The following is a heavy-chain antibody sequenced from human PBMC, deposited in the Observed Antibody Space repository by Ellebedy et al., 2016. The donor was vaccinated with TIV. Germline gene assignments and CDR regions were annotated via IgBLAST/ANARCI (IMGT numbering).Heavy chain of an antibody. Sequence: GGSLRLSXAASGFTFSSYWMSWVRQAPGKGLEWVANIKQDGSEKYYVDSVKGRFTISRDNAKNSLYLQMNSLRDEDTAVYYCARSGLVDGRFALNYYGMDVWGQGTTVTVSS. CDR1: GFTFSSYW. CDR2: IKQDGSEK. D-gene: IGHD3-10*01. J-gene: IGHJ6*02. V-gene: IGHV3-7*01. CDR3: ARSGLVDGRFALNYYGMDV.